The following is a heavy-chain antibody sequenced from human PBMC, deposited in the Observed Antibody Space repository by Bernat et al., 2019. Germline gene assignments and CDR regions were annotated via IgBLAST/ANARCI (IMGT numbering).Heavy chain of an antibody. V-gene: IGHV4-34*01. CDR3: ATALPAAAGPLDY. Sequence: QVQLQQWGAGLLKPSETLSLTCAVYGGSFSVYSWTWIRQPPGKGLEWIGEINPSGSTNYNASLKSRVTISIDTSKSQFSLRLGSVTAADTAVYYCATALPAAAGPLDYWGQGTLVTVSS. CDR2: INPSGST. D-gene: IGHD6-13*01. J-gene: IGHJ4*02. CDR1: GGSFSVYS.